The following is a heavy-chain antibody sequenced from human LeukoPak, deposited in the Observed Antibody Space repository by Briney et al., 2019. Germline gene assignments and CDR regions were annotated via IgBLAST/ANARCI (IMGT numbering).Heavy chain of an antibody. CDR2: INTDGRIT. CDR1: GFSFRYFA. CDR3: TRDGGSFCDFDY. Sequence: GGSLGLSCVGSGFSFRYFAIHWVRQAPGKGLEYVSVINTDGRITYYADSVKGRFTISRDNSKNTVYPQMGSLRGDDMAVYYCTRDGGSFCDFDYWGQGALVTVSS. J-gene: IGHJ4*02. V-gene: IGHV3-64*02. D-gene: IGHD1-26*01.